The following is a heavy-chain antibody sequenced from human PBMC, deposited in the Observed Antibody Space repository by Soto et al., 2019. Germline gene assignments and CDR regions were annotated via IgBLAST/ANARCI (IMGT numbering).Heavy chain of an antibody. Sequence: GESLKISCKGSGYSFTSYWIGWVRQMPGKGLEWMGIIYPGDSDTRYSPSFQGQVTISADKSISTAYLQWSSLKASDTAMYYCARTVVTPIDYYYYGMDVWGQGTMVTVSS. J-gene: IGHJ6*02. CDR3: ARTVVTPIDYYYYGMDV. V-gene: IGHV5-51*01. CDR2: IYPGDSDT. D-gene: IGHD2-21*02. CDR1: GYSFTSYW.